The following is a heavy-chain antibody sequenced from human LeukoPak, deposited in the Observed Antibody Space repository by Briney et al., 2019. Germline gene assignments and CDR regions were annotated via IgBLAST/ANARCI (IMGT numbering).Heavy chain of an antibody. CDR3: ARDLMGRAYRGAFYY. CDR2: ISTSSSYI. Sequence: GGSLRLSCTASGFTFSSYSMNWVRQAPGKGLEWVSSISTSSSYIYYADSVKGRFTISRDNAKNSLYLQMNSLRAEDTAVYYCARDLMGRAYRGAFYYWGQGTLVTVSS. CDR1: GFTFSSYS. D-gene: IGHD6-13*01. V-gene: IGHV3-21*04. J-gene: IGHJ4*02.